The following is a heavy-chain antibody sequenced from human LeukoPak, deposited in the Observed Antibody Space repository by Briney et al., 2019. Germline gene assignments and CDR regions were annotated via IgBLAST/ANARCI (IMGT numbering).Heavy chain of an antibody. CDR3: SSGTDYYDYGMDV. Sequence: GGSLRLSCAASGFTFSSYWMHWVRQAPGKGLVWVGRIRSKPSSYATVYAESVKGRFTISRDDSKNTAYLQMNSLKTEDTAVYYCSSGTDYYDYGMDVWGQGTTITVSS. CDR1: GFTFSSYW. J-gene: IGHJ6*02. D-gene: IGHD1-26*01. CDR2: IRSKPSSYAT. V-gene: IGHV3-73*01.